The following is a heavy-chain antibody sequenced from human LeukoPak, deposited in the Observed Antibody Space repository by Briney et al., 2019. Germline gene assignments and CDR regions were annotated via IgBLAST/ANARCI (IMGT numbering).Heavy chain of an antibody. Sequence: SETPSHTCGVSGGSITSTNYWSWVRQPPGQGLEWIGEISLSGYTGFNPSLRSRTTMSIDQPKNHLSLTLASVTAAAPAVYYCSRESGPFSPFGHWGQGILVTVTS. D-gene: IGHD1-26*01. CDR2: ISLSGYT. CDR1: GGSITSTNY. V-gene: IGHV4/OR15-8*02. J-gene: IGHJ4*02. CDR3: SRESGPFSPFGH.